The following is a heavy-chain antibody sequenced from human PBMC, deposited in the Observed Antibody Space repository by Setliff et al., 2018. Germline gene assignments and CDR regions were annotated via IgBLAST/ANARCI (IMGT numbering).Heavy chain of an antibody. CDR3: ARERYFDWYFED. Sequence: SETLSLTCTVYGGSFSDYYWGWIRQPPGKGLEWIAEINHSGSTNYNPSLKSRVTISVGTSRNQFSLKLGSVTAADTAVYYCARERYFDWYFEDWGHGTLVTVSS. V-gene: IGHV4-34*01. J-gene: IGHJ4*01. CDR2: INHSGST. CDR1: GGSFSDYY. D-gene: IGHD3-9*01.